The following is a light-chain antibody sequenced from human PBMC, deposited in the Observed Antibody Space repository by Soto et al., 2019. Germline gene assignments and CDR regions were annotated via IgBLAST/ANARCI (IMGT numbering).Light chain of an antibody. J-gene: IGLJ2*01. V-gene: IGLV2-14*01. CDR2: DVS. CDR1: SSDVGGYNY. Sequence: QSALTQPASVSGSPRQSITISCTGTSSDVGGYNYVSWYQQHPGKAPKLMIYDVSNRPSGVSNRFSGSKSGNTASLTISGLQAEDEADYYCSSYTSSSNRVFGGGTKLTVL. CDR3: SSYTSSSNRV.